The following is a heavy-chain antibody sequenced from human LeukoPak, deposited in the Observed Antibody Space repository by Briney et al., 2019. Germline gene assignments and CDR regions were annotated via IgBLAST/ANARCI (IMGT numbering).Heavy chain of an antibody. CDR2: INDSGST. J-gene: IGHJ4*02. Sequence: PSETLSLTCTVSGGSISSYYWSWIRQPPGKGLEWIGEINDSGSTNYNPSLKSRLTISVDTAKNQFSLKLSSVTAADTAVYYCAMGITMSYWGQGTLVTVSS. CDR1: GGSISSYY. CDR3: AMGITMSY. V-gene: IGHV4-34*01. D-gene: IGHD3-22*01.